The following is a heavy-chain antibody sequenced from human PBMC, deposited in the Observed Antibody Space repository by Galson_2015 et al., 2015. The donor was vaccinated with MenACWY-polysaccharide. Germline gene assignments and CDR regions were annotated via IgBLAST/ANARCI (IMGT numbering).Heavy chain of an antibody. V-gene: IGHV3-7*01. CDR3: ARGHYGMDV. Sequence: SPRLSCAVSGFTFKNYWMSWLRQAPGKGLEWVANINKEGREKHYVDSVEGRFTISRDNAKSSMYLQMNSLRVDDTAVYYCARGHYGMDVWGQGTTVTVS. J-gene: IGHJ6*02. CDR2: INKEGREK. CDR1: GFTFKNYW.